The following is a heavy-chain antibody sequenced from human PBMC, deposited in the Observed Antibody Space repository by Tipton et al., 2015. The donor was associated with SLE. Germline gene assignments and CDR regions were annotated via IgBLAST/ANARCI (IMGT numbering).Heavy chain of an antibody. J-gene: IGHJ4*02. V-gene: IGHV3-23*04. D-gene: IGHD1-1*01. CDR1: GFIFSSYS. CDR3: ARDLEDY. CDR2: IYTSDGGT. Sequence: QLVQPGGGLVQPGGSLRLSCAASGFIFSSYSMSWDRQAPGKGLEWVAGIYTSDGGTYYEDSVKGRFTISRDNAQNSLYLQMNSLRAEDTAVYYCARDLEDYWGQGTLVTVSS.